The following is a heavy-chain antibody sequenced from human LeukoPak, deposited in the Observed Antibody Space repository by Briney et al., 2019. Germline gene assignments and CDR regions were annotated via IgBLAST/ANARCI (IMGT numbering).Heavy chain of an antibody. V-gene: IGHV3-7*01. CDR3: ARGRGISIAAPRRWFDP. D-gene: IGHD6-6*01. CDR2: IKQDGSEK. CDR1: GFTFSSYW. Sequence: GGSLRLSCAASGFTFSSYWMSWGRQAPGEGLEVVANIKQDGSEKYYVDSVKGRFTISRDNAKNSLYLQMNSLRAEDTAVYYCARGRGISIAAPRRWFDPWGQGTLVTVSS. J-gene: IGHJ5*02.